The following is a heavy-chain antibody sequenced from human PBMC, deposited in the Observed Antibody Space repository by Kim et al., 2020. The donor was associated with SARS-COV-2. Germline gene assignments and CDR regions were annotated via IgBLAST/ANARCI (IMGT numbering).Heavy chain of an antibody. CDR3: ARDVWWFGELLYYYYGMDV. V-gene: IGHV3-48*02. J-gene: IGHJ6*02. D-gene: IGHD3-10*01. CDR2: ISSSSTI. CDR1: GFTFSSYS. Sequence: GGSLRLSCAASGFTFSSYSMNWVRQAPGKGLEWVSYISSSSTIYYADSVKGRFTISRDNAKNSLYLQMNSLRDEDTAVYYCARDVWWFGELLYYYYGMDVWGQGTTVTVSS.